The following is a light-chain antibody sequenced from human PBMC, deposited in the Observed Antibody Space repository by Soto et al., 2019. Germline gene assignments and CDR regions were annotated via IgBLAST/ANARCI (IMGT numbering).Light chain of an antibody. CDR3: SSYTSSSILVV. CDR2: DVS. CDR1: SSDVGGYNY. J-gene: IGLJ2*01. V-gene: IGLV2-14*01. Sequence: QSALTQPASVSGSPGQSITISCTGTSSDVGGYNYVSWHQQHPGKAPKLMIYDVSNRPSGVSNRFSGSKSGNTASLTISGLQAEDEADYYCSSYTSSSILVVFGGGTQLTVL.